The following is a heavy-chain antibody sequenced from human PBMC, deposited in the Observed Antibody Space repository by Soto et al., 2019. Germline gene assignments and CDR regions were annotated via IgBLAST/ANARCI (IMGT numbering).Heavy chain of an antibody. D-gene: IGHD6-13*01. CDR2: IWYDGSNK. CDR3: ARSIAAAGSFGPYYYYGMDV. J-gene: IGHJ6*02. CDR1: GFTFSSYG. Sequence: GSLRLSCAASGFTFSSYGMHWVRQAPGKGLEWVAVIWYDGSNKYYADSVKGRFTISRDNSKNTLYLQMNSLRAEDTAVYYCARSIAAAGSFGPYYYYGMDVWGQGTTVTVPS. V-gene: IGHV3-33*01.